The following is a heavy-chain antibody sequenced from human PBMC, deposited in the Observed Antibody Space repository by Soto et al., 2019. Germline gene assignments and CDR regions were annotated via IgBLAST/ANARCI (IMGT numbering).Heavy chain of an antibody. V-gene: IGHV3-23*01. CDR2: ISGGSITI. CDR1: GFTFTSCV. CDR3: AKELTDYGVFDY. Sequence: PGGSLRLSCAASGFTFTSCVMGWVRQAPGKGLEWVAAISGGSITIYYADSVKGRFTISRDNSKNTLYLEMNSLRAEDTAVYYCAKELTDYGVFDYWGQGTLVTVSS. D-gene: IGHD4-17*01. J-gene: IGHJ4*02.